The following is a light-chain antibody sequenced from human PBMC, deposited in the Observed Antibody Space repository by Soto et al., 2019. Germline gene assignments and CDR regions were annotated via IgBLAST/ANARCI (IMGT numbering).Light chain of an antibody. Sequence: QCALTQPPSASGSPGQSVTISCTGTSSDVGAYIFVSWYQQHPGKAPKLMVYDVNRRPPGVPDRFFGSKSGNTASLTVSGLQAEDEADYYCVSLAGGTYVFGTGTKVTVL. V-gene: IGLV2-8*01. CDR2: DVN. CDR1: SSDVGAYIF. CDR3: VSLAGGTYV. J-gene: IGLJ1*01.